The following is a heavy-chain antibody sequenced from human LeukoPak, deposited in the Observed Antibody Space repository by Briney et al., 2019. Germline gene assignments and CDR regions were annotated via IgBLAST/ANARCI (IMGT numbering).Heavy chain of an antibody. CDR1: GFTFRTYS. V-gene: IGHV3-48*04. CDR2: ISSSSSAI. D-gene: IGHD1-7*01. CDR3: ARGGTTWAKIDY. Sequence: GGSLRLSCAASGFTFRTYSMSWVRQAPGKGLEWVSFISSSSSAIYYADSAKGRFTISRDNAKNSLYLQMNSLRAEDTAVYYCARGGTTWAKIDYWGQGTLVTVSS. J-gene: IGHJ4*02.